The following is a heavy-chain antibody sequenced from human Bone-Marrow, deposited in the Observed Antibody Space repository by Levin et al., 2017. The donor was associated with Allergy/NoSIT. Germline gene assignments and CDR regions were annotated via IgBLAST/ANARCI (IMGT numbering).Heavy chain of an antibody. V-gene: IGHV3-30*02. CDR2: IWFDGRKV. CDR3: ARERMGYSSGHGTDV. J-gene: IGHJ6*02. Sequence: GGSLRLSCAASGFSFSGSGMHWVRQAPGKGLEWVSIIWFDGRKVYYADSMKGRFTVSRDNTKNTLFLQMNSLKIEDTALYYCARERMGYSSGHGTDVWGQGTTVTIAS. CDR1: GFSFSGSG. D-gene: IGHD6-25*01.